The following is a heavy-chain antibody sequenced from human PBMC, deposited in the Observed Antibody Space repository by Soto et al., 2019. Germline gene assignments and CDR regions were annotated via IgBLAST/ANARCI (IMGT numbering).Heavy chain of an antibody. J-gene: IGHJ4*02. Sequence: QVHLVQSGPEVKKPGSSVRVTCKASGDTFRRNTIAWVRQAPGQGLEWMGRIIPMVGRPNYSEKFRGRVTFTADEGANSVYMDLISLTSDDTATYYCARGEGDGGSGLDDWGQGTLVTVSS. CDR1: GDTFRRNT. V-gene: IGHV1-69*08. CDR2: IIPMVGRP. D-gene: IGHD2-21*01. CDR3: ARGEGDGGSGLDD.